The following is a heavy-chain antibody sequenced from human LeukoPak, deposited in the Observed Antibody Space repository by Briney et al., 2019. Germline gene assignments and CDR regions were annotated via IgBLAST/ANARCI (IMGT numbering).Heavy chain of an antibody. V-gene: IGHV4-59*01. CDR1: GGSISSYY. CDR2: IYYSGST. Sequence: SETLSLTCTVSGGSISSYYWSWIRQPPGKGLEWIGYIYYSGSTNYNPSLKSRVAISVDASKNQFSLKLSSVTAADTAVYYCARGGSYYGYFDYWGQGTLVTVSS. D-gene: IGHD1-26*01. CDR3: ARGGSYYGYFDY. J-gene: IGHJ4*02.